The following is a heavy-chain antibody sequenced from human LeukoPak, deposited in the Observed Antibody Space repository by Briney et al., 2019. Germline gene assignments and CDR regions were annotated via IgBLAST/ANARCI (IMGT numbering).Heavy chain of an antibody. CDR3: ARDPPSIAVAGTGNYYYGMDV. V-gene: IGHV4-4*07. J-gene: IGHJ6*02. Sequence: SETLSLTCTVSGGSISNYYWSWIRQPAGKGLEWIGRIYTSGSTNYNPSLKSLVTMSVDTSKNQFSLKVSSVTAADTAVYYCARDPPSIAVAGTGNYYYGMDVWGQGTTVTVSS. D-gene: IGHD6-19*01. CDR2: IYTSGST. CDR1: GGSISNYY.